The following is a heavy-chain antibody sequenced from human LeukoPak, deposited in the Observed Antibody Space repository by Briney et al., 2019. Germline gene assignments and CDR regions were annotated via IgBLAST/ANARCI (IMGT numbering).Heavy chain of an antibody. CDR2: IHPSGSA. CDR1: GGSISTYY. J-gene: IGHJ4*02. CDR3: ARAPEFSSGWLLDC. Sequence: SETLSLTCSVSGGSISTYYGSWIRPSAGKGLEWIGRIHPSGSANYNPSLESRVTMSIDTSKNQFSLKVTSVSAADTGVYYCARAPEFSSGWLLDCWGQGSLVTVSS. D-gene: IGHD6-19*01. V-gene: IGHV4-4*07.